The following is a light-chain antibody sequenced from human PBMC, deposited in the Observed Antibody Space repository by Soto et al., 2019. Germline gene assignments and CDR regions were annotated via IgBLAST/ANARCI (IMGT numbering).Light chain of an antibody. J-gene: IGKJ1*01. CDR1: QSVRSSY. Sequence: IVMTQSPATLSVSPGERATVSCRASQSVRSSYLAWYQQKPGQAPRLLIYGASSRATGIPDRISGSGSGTDFTLTISRLEPEDFAVYYCQQYGSPPQTFGQGTKVDIK. CDR3: QQYGSPPQT. CDR2: GAS. V-gene: IGKV3-20*01.